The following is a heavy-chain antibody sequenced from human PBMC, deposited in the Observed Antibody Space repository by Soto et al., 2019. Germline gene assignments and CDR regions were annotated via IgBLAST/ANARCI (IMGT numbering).Heavy chain of an antibody. CDR1: GGSFNGYY. Sequence: QVHLQQWGAGLLKPSETLSLTCAVNGGSFNGYYWTWIRQSPGKGLQWIGEINHSGTVDYNPSLKSRVTFSIDTSKKQFSLTLTSVNYAATAVYYCARAGAALVRGSIGGFDYWGQGTLVTVSS. CDR3: ARAGAALVRGSIGGFDY. CDR2: INHSGTV. J-gene: IGHJ4*02. V-gene: IGHV4-34*01. D-gene: IGHD3-16*01.